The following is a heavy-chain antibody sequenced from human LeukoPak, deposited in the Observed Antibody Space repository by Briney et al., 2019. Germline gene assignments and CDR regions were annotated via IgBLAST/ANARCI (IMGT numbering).Heavy chain of an antibody. V-gene: IGHV1-18*01. CDR1: GYTFTSYG. Sequence: ASVKVSCKASGYTFTSYGISWVRQAPGQGLEWMGWISAYNGNTNYAQKLQGGVTMTTDTSTSTAYMELRSLRSDDTAVYYCAREGYYDILTGYLSIEDYWGQGTLVTVSS. CDR3: AREGYYDILTGYLSIEDY. D-gene: IGHD3-9*01. CDR2: ISAYNGNT. J-gene: IGHJ4*02.